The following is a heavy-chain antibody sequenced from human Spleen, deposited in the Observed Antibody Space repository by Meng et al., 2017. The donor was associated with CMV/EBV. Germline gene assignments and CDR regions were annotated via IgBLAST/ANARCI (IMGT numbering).Heavy chain of an antibody. CDR1: GYTFTSYW. CDR3: ARDQQLIPAEYFQH. D-gene: IGHD6-13*01. J-gene: IGHJ1*01. Sequence: QVQLVQSVAEVKKPGASVTVSCKASGYTFTSYWISWLRQAPGQGLEWMGWISAYNGNTIYAQKLQGRVTMTTDASTNTAYLELRSLRSDDTAVYYCARDQQLIPAEYFQHWGPGTLVTVSS. CDR2: ISAYNGNT. V-gene: IGHV1-18*01.